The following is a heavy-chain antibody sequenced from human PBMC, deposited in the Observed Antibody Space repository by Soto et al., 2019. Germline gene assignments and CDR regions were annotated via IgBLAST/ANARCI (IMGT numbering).Heavy chain of an antibody. Sequence: EVQLLESGGGLVQPGGSLRLSCAASGFTFNSYTMAWVRQAPGKGLEWVSSISGSGGSPSYADSVQGRFTIYRDNSRNTNSLQMNSLRADDTATYYCAKARCTGNACYVPDYWGHGSLVTVSS. CDR1: GFTFNSYT. D-gene: IGHD2-8*02. J-gene: IGHJ4*01. V-gene: IGHV3-23*01. CDR2: ISGSGGSP. CDR3: AKARCTGNACYVPDY.